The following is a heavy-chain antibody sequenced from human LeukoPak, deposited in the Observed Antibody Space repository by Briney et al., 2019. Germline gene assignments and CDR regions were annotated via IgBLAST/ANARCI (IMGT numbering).Heavy chain of an antibody. CDR1: GGTFSSYA. CDR3: AVTIFGGVVGFDY. J-gene: IGHJ4*02. V-gene: IGHV1-69*04. CDR2: IIPIRGIA. D-gene: IGHD3-3*01. Sequence: ASVEVSCKASGGTFSSYAISWVRQAPGQGLEWMGRIIPIRGIANCAQKFQGRVTITGDKSTSTAHMALSSLRSEDTAVYYCAVTIFGGVVGFDYWGQGTLVTVSS.